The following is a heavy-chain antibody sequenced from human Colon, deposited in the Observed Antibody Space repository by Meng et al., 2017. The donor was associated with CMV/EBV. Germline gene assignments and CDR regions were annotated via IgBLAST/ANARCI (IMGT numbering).Heavy chain of an antibody. CDR1: GYRLTSYA. CDR3: AREAYPHLFDY. Sequence: SCKASGYRLTSYAMHWMRQAPGQRLEWMGWINAINGNTKYSQKFQGRVTMTRDTSASTAYMELSSLRFEDTAVYYCAREAYPHLFDYWGQGALVTVSS. J-gene: IGHJ4*02. V-gene: IGHV1-3*01. CDR2: INAINGNT.